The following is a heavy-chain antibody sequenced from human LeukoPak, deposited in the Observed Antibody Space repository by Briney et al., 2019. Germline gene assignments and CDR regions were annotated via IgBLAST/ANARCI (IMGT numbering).Heavy chain of an antibody. CDR2: IWYDGSNK. CDR1: GFTFSSYG. V-gene: IGHV3-33*01. D-gene: IGHD2-2*03. Sequence: GRSLRLSCAASGFTFSSYGMHWVRQAPGKGLEWVAVIWYDGSNKYYADSVKGRFTISRDNSKNTLYLQMNSLRVEDTAVYYCARFLGSNWGQGTLVTVSS. J-gene: IGHJ4*02. CDR3: ARFLGSN.